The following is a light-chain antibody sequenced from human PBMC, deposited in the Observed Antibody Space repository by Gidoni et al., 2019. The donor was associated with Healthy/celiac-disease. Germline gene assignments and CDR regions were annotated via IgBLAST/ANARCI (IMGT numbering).Light chain of an antibody. CDR3: QQLNSYPWT. CDR2: AAS. V-gene: IGKV1-9*01. CDR1: QGISSY. J-gene: IGKJ1*01. Sequence: EIKWTQAPSFLSASVGGRVTLTCRASQGISSYLAWYQQKPGKAPKLLIYAASTLQSGVPSRFRGTGSGTAFTLTISRLQPAAFSTYYCQQLNSYPWTFGQGTKVEIK.